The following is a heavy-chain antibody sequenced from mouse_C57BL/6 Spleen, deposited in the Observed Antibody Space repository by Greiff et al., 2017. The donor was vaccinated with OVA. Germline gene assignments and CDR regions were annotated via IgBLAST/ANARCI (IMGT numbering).Heavy chain of an antibody. V-gene: IGHV3-6*01. CDR1: GYSITSGYS. CDR2: ISYDGSN. D-gene: IGHD5-5*01. Sequence: VQLQQSGPGLVKPSQSLSLTCSVTGYSITSGYSWNWIRQFPGNKLEWMGYISYDGSNNYNPSLKNRISITRDTSKNQFFLKLNSVTTEDTATYYCTEGAYLAMDYWGQGTSVTVSS. J-gene: IGHJ4*01. CDR3: TEGAYLAMDY.